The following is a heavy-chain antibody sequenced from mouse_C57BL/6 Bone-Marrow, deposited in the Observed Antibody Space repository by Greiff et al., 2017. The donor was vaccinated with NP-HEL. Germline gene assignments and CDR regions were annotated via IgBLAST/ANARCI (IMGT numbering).Heavy chain of an antibody. V-gene: IGHV6-3*01. CDR3: TGGYFDY. CDR2: IRLKSDNYAT. CDR1: GFTFSNYW. Sequence: EVKLVESGGGLVQPGGSMKLSCVASGFTFSNYWMNWVRQSPEKGLEWVAQIRLKSDNYATHYAESVKGRFTISRDASKSSVYLQMNYLRAEDTGIYCCTGGYFDYWGQGTTLTVSS. J-gene: IGHJ2*01.